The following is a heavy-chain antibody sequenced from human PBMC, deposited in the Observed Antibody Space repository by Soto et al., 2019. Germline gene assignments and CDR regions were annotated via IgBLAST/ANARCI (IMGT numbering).Heavy chain of an antibody. CDR3: ARSHYTYGLLIDY. V-gene: IGHV4-39*01. Sequence: SETLSLPCTVSGGSINSNNYYWSWIRQPPGKGLEWIGSIYYSGSTYYNPSLKSRVTISVDTSKNEFSLRLTSVTAADTAVYYCARSHYTYGLLIDYWGPGTLVTVSS. D-gene: IGHD2-8*01. J-gene: IGHJ4*02. CDR2: IYYSGST. CDR1: GGSINSNNYY.